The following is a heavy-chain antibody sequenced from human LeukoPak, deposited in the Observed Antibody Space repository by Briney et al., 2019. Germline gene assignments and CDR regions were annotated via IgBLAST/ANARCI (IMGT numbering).Heavy chain of an antibody. CDR3: AREGWQVSSSWYTHYYYGMDV. V-gene: IGHV6-1*01. Sequence: SQTLSLTCAISGDSVSSNSAAWNWIRQSPSRGLEWLGRTYYRSKWYDDYAVSVKSRITINPDTSKNQFSLQLNSVTPEDTAVYYCAREGWQVSSSWYTHYYYGMDVWGQGTTVTVSS. D-gene: IGHD6-13*01. CDR2: TYYRSKWYD. CDR1: GDSVSSNSAA. J-gene: IGHJ6*02.